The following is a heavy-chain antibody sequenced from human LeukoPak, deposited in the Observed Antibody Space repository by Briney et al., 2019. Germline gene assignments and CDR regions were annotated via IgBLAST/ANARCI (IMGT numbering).Heavy chain of an antibody. Sequence: SETLSLTCTVSGYSISSGYYWGWIRQPPGKGLEWIGSIYHSGSTYYNPSLKSRVTISVDTSKNQFSLKLSSVTAADTAVYYCARVGYSGYDDRGSFDYWGQGTLVTVSS. D-gene: IGHD5-12*01. J-gene: IGHJ4*02. CDR2: IYHSGST. CDR1: GYSISSGYY. CDR3: ARVGYSGYDDRGSFDY. V-gene: IGHV4-38-2*02.